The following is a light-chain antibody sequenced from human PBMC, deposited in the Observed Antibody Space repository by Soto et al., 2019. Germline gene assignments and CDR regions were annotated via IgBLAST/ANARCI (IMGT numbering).Light chain of an antibody. V-gene: IGKV1-39*01. CDR3: QQSHRLPRT. Sequence: DVQMTQSPSSLSASVGDRVSITCRASQSITKYLNWYQQKPGTATKLFIYGASSLQSGVPLRYSGSGFGTDFTLNIISLHPEDVATYYFQQSHRLPRTFDGGTEFEIQ. J-gene: IGKJ4*02. CDR1: QSITKY. CDR2: GAS.